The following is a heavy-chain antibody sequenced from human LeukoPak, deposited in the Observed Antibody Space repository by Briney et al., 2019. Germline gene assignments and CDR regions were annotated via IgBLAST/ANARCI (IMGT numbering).Heavy chain of an antibody. D-gene: IGHD3-16*02. J-gene: IGHJ3*02. CDR1: GYTFTSYG. CDR3: AREKTPLYDYVWGSYRGDAFDI. V-gene: IGHV1-18*01. Sequence: ASVKVSCKASGYTFTSYGLSWVRQAPGQGLEWMGWINPNSGGTNYAQKLQGRVTMTTDTSTSTAYMELRSLRSDDTAVYYCAREKTPLYDYVWGSYRGDAFDIWGQGTMVTVSS. CDR2: INPNSGGT.